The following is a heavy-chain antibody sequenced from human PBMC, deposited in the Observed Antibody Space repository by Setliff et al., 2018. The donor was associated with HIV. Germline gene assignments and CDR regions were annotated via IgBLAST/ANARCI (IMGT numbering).Heavy chain of an antibody. D-gene: IGHD3-22*01. CDR1: GGSIRSDY. J-gene: IGHJ3*02. V-gene: IGHV4-4*08. Sequence: PSETLSLTCTVSGGSIRSDYWNWIRQPPGKGLEWIGHIYTSGSTNYNPSLKSRVTISVDTSKNQFSLKLSSVTAADTAVYYCARAPRGYHDSSGYYPYAFDIWGQGTMVTVSS. CDR2: IYTSGST. CDR3: ARAPRGYHDSSGYYPYAFDI.